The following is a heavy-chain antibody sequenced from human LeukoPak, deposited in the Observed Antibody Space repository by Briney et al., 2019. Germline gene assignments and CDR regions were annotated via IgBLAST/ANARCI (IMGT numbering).Heavy chain of an antibody. Sequence: ASVTVSCKASGYTFTSYYMHWVRQAPGQGLEWMGIINPGGGSTSYAQKFQGRVTMTRDTSTSTVYMELSSLRSEDTAVYYCARATTWIQLLFDYWGQGTLVTVSS. J-gene: IGHJ4*02. V-gene: IGHV1-46*01. CDR1: GYTFTSYY. CDR3: ARATTWIQLLFDY. CDR2: INPGGGST. D-gene: IGHD5-18*01.